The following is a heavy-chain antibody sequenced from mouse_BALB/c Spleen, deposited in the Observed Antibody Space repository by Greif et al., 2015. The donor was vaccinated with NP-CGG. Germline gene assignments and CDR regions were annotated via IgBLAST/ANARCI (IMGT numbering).Heavy chain of an antibody. V-gene: IGHV1S81*02. CDR3: TNGGFYYAMDY. Sequence: QVQLKQSGAELVKPGASVKLSCKASGYTFTSYYMYWVKQRPGQGLEWIGGINPSNGGTNFNEKFKSKATLTVDKSSSTAYMQLSSLTSEDSAVYYCTNGGFYYAMDYWGQGTSVTVSS. CDR2: INPSNGGT. J-gene: IGHJ4*01. CDR1: GYTFTSYY.